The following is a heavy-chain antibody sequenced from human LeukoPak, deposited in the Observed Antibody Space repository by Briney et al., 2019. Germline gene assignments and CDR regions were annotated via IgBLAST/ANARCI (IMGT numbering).Heavy chain of an antibody. CDR1: GYSFTNYA. CDR3: ARDREGYLA. D-gene: IGHD1-1*01. V-gene: IGHV7-4-1*02. Sequence: ASVKVSCKASGYSFTNYAMNWVRQAPGQGLEWMGWIETNTGTPTYAQGFTGRFVFSLDTSVSTAYLQISGLKADDTAVYYCARDREGYLAWGQGTRVTVSS. J-gene: IGHJ5*02. CDR2: IETNTGTP.